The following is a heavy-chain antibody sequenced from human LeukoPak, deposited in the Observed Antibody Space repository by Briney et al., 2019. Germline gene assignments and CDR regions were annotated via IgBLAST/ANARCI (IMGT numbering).Heavy chain of an antibody. V-gene: IGHV4-59*06. CDR1: GGSIDTTY. CDR2: IYYSGST. J-gene: IGHJ6*02. Sequence: KTSETLSLTCSVSGGSIDTTYWSWIRQPPGKGLEWIGYIYYSGSTYYNPSLKSRVTISVDTSKNQFSLKLSSVTAADTAVYYCARSLAGGMDVWGQGTTVTVSS. CDR3: ARSLAGGMDV.